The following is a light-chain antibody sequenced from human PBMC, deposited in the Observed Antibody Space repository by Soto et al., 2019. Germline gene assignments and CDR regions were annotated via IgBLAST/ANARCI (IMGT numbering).Light chain of an antibody. Sequence: QSVLTQPPSASGTPGQRVTISCSGSNSNIGRNTVNWYQQLPGTAPKLLIYTNSQRPSGVPDRFSGSKSGTSASLAISGLQSEDEADYYCGAWDDSLSGWVFGGGTKLTVL. CDR1: NSNIGRNT. J-gene: IGLJ3*02. CDR2: TNS. CDR3: GAWDDSLSGWV. V-gene: IGLV1-44*01.